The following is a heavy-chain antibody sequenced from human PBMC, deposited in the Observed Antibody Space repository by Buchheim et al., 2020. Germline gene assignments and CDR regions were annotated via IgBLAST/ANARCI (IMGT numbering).Heavy chain of an antibody. D-gene: IGHD1-1*01. CDR1: GYTFTTYG. CDR2: ISTYDGGT. J-gene: IGHJ5*02. Sequence: QVQLVQSGAEVKKPGASVKVSCKASGYTFTTYGISWVRQAPGQGLEWMGWISTYDGGTNYDQKFRGRLTMTTDTSTSTVHMELRSLRSDDTAFYCCARDDELTDWIDGFDPWGQGSL. V-gene: IGHV1-18*01. CDR3: ARDDELTDWIDGFDP.